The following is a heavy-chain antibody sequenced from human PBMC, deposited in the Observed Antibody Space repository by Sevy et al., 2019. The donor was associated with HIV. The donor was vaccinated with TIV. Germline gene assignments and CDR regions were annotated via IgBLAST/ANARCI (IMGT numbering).Heavy chain of an antibody. CDR1: GGSISSGDYY. Sequence: SETLSLTCTVSGGSISSGDYYWNWIRQPPGKGLEWIGYIYYSGSTYYNPSLKSRVTISVDTSKNQFSLKLSSVTAADTAVYYCARVVAATLDWFDPWGQGTLVTVSS. J-gene: IGHJ5*02. V-gene: IGHV4-30-4*01. D-gene: IGHD2-15*01. CDR2: IYYSGST. CDR3: ARVVAATLDWFDP.